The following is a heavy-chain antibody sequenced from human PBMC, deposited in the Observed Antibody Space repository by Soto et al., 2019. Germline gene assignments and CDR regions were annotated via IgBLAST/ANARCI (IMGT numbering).Heavy chain of an antibody. V-gene: IGHV3-74*01. CDR1: GFTFSSYW. CDR2: INSDGSST. J-gene: IGHJ3*02. D-gene: IGHD3-10*02. CDR3: ARGAITMSPDDAFDI. Sequence: GGSLRLSCAASGFTFSSYWMHWVRQAPGKGLVWVSRINSDGSSTSYADSVKGRFTISRDNAKNTLYLQMNSLRAEDTAVYYCARGAITMSPDDAFDIWGQGTMVT.